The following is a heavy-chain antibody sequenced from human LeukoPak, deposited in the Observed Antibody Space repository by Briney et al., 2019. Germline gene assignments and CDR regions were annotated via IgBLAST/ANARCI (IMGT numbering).Heavy chain of an antibody. Sequence: PGGSLRLSCAASGFTFSSYAMTWVRQAPGKGLEWVSGISGSGGGIYYADSVKGRFTISRDNSKNTLYLQMNSLRAEDTAVYYCATLAGYFDWFPRGGWFGPWGQGTLVTVSS. CDR3: ATLAGYFDWFPRGGWFGP. CDR2: ISGSGGGI. V-gene: IGHV3-23*01. J-gene: IGHJ5*02. D-gene: IGHD3-9*01. CDR1: GFTFSSYA.